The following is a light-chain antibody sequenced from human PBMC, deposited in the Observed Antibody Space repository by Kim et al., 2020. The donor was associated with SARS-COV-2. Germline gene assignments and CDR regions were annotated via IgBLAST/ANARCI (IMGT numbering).Light chain of an antibody. CDR2: QDS. V-gene: IGLV3-1*01. J-gene: IGLJ2*01. CDR1: KLGDKY. Sequence: SYELTQPPSVSVSPGQTASITCSGDKLGDKYACWYQQKPGQSPVLVIYQDSKRPSGIPERFSGSNSGNTATLTISGTQAMDEADYYCQAWERSTWVFGRG. CDR3: QAWERSTWV.